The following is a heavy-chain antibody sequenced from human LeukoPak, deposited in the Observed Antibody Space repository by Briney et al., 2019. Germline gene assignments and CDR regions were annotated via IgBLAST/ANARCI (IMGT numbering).Heavy chain of an antibody. CDR2: ISGSSSTI. Sequence: GGSLRLSCAASGFTFSSYNMNWVRQAPRKGLEWVSYISGSSSTIYYADSVKGRFTISRDNAKNSLYLQMNSLRAEDTAVYYCARSQLLWFGELSGDFDYWGQGTLVTVSS. J-gene: IGHJ4*02. D-gene: IGHD3-10*01. CDR3: ARSQLLWFGELSGDFDY. CDR1: GFTFSSYN. V-gene: IGHV3-48*01.